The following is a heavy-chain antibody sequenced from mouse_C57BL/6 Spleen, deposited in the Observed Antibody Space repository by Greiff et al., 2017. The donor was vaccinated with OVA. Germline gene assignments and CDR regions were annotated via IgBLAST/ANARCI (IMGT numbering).Heavy chain of an antibody. D-gene: IGHD1-1*01. J-gene: IGHJ2*01. CDR2: INPNNGGT. CDR1: GEAVGGDS. CDR3: ARAEYYGSTDFDY. Sequence: VQLQQSGPELVKPGASVKIPCKAYGEAVGGDSMDWVKQSHGKSLEWIGDINPNNGGTIYNQKIKGKATLTVDKSSSTAYMELRSLTSEDTAVYYCARAEYYGSTDFDYWGQGTTLTVSS. V-gene: IGHV1-18*01.